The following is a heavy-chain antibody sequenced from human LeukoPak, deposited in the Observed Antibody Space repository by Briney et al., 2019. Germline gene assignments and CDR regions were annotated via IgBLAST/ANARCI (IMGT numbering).Heavy chain of an antibody. Sequence: ASVKVSCKASGYTFTNYGLSWVRQATGQGLEWMGWMNPNSGNTGYAQKFQGRVTMTRNTSISTAYMELSSLRSEDTAVYYCARNVLRYFDWPMPLDYWGQGTLVTVSS. V-gene: IGHV1-8*02. CDR3: ARNVLRYFDWPMPLDY. D-gene: IGHD3-9*01. CDR1: GYTFTNYG. CDR2: MNPNSGNT. J-gene: IGHJ4*02.